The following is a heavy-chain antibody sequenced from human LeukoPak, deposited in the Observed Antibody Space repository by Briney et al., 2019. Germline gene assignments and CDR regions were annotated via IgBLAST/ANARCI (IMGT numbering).Heavy chain of an antibody. D-gene: IGHD6-13*01. J-gene: IGHJ6*02. CDR1: GFTFSDYY. CDR3: ARVEGYSSSWALSYYYYGMDV. Sequence: GGSLRLSCAASGFTFSDYYMSWIRQAPGKGLEWVSYISSSGSTIYYADSVKGRFTISRDNAKNSLYLQMSSLRAEDTAVYYCARVEGYSSSWALSYYYYGMDVWGQGTTVTVSS. CDR2: ISSSGSTI. V-gene: IGHV3-11*01.